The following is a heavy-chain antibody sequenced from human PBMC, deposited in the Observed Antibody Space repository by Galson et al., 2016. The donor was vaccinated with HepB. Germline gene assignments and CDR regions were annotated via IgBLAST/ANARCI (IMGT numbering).Heavy chain of an antibody. D-gene: IGHD6-25*01. CDR3: ARYRAATAYSDY. CDR2: ISAVNGNT. CDR1: GCTFTGYG. Sequence: SVKVSCKASGCTFTGYGISWVRQAPGQGLEWMGWISAVNGNTRYAQRFQDRVTMTIDTSTSTAFMELRSLRSDDTAVYYCARYRAATAYSDYWGQGTLVTVSS. J-gene: IGHJ4*02. V-gene: IGHV1-18*01.